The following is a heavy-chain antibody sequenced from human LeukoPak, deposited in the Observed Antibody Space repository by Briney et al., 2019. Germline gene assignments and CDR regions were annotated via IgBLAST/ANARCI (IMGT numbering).Heavy chain of an antibody. CDR3: AKDEVAVAGQVDY. J-gene: IGHJ4*02. Sequence: GRSLRLSCAASGFTFSSYAMHWVRQAPGKGLEWVAVISYDGSNKYYADSVKGRFTISRDNSKNTLYLQMNSLRAEDTAVYYCAKDEVAVAGQVDYWGQGTLVTVSS. CDR1: GFTFSSYA. CDR2: ISYDGSNK. V-gene: IGHV3-30-3*01. D-gene: IGHD6-19*01.